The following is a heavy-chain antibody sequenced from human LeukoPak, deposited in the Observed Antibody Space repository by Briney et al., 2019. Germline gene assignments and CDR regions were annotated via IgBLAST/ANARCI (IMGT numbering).Heavy chain of an antibody. J-gene: IGHJ4*02. CDR2: IHHSGST. Sequence: PSGTLSLTCGVSGGSISNTNWWSWVRQPPGKGLEWIGEIHHSGSTNYNSSLKSRVTISVDKSKNQFSLKLNSMTAADTAVYYCAREFVQGSSLPYFDSWGQGTLVTVSP. D-gene: IGHD1-26*01. V-gene: IGHV4-4*02. CDR1: GGSISNTNW. CDR3: AREFVQGSSLPYFDS.